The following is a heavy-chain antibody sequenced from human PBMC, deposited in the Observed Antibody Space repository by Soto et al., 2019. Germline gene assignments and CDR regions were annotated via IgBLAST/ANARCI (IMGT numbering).Heavy chain of an antibody. D-gene: IGHD6-6*01. CDR1: GFTFSDYA. J-gene: IGHJ4*02. V-gene: IGHV3-11*01. Sequence: QVQLAESGGGLVEPGGYLRISCAASGFTFSDYAMSGIRQSPGKGRGGVSFVSSSGTTMYFADSVKGRFTISRDNAKNSLYLQMNSLRAEDTAVYYCARMGPRAARPSYWGQGTLVTVSS. CDR2: VSSSGTTM. CDR3: ARMGPRAARPSY.